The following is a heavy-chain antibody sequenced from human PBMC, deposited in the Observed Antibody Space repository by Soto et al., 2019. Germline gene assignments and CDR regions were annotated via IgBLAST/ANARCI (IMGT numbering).Heavy chain of an antibody. V-gene: IGHV4-4*07. CDR3: ARALSSAAGLYFDY. Sequence: PSETLSLTCTVSGGSISSYYWSWIRQPAGKGMEWIGRIHTTESTNYNPSLKSRVTMSIDTSNNQFSLKLNSLTAADTAVYYCARALSSAAGLYFDYWGQGTLVTVPS. J-gene: IGHJ4*02. D-gene: IGHD6-13*01. CDR2: IHTTEST. CDR1: GGSISSYY.